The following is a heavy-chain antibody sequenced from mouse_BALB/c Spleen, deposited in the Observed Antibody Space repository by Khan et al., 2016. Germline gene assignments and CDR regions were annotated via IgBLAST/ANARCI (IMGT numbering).Heavy chain of an antibody. Sequence: QVQLKQSGAELAKPGASVKMSCKASGYTLTRFWMHWVKQRPGQGLEWIGYINPGSNYTDYNQNFKDKATLTADKSSSTAYMLLSSLTSEDSAVYFCARWGYGNYLYQAMDYWGLGISVTVSS. CDR2: INPGSNYT. CDR1: GYTLTRFW. D-gene: IGHD2-10*02. J-gene: IGHJ4*01. V-gene: IGHV1-7*01. CDR3: ARWGYGNYLYQAMDY.